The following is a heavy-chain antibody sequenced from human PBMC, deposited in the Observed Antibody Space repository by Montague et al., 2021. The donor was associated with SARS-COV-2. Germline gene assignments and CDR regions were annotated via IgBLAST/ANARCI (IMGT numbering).Heavy chain of an antibody. D-gene: IGHD2-2*01. CDR2: ITNSGSV. V-gene: IGHV4-34*01. Sequence: SETLSLTCAVYGGSFSRYSYNWVRQAPGKGLEWIGEITNSGSVNXHPSLNNRVTISVDPSKSQVSLRLTSVTVADTAIYFCARQKLMPHKPINKEFYYYGLDIWGQGTTVTVS. J-gene: IGHJ6*02. CDR1: GGSFSRYS. CDR3: ARQKLMPHKPINKEFYYYGLDI.